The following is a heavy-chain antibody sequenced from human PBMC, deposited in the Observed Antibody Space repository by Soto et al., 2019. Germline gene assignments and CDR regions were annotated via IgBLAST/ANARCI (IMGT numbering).Heavy chain of an antibody. D-gene: IGHD3-9*01. CDR2: MNPNSGNT. CDR3: ARADYDILTGYYGSFAFDI. V-gene: IGHV1-8*01. J-gene: IGHJ3*02. Sequence: ASVKVSCKASGYTLTSYDINWVRQATGQGLEWMGWMNPNSGNTGYAQKFQGRVTMTRNTSISTAYMELSSLRSEDTAVYYCARADYDILTGYYGSFAFDIWGQGTMVTVSS. CDR1: GYTLTSYD.